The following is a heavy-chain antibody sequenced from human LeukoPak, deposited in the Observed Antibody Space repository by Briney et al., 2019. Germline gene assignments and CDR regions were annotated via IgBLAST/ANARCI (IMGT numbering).Heavy chain of an antibody. J-gene: IGHJ6*02. CDR3: ARDGSGWTLYYYGPDV. CDR1: GYTFTSYA. CDR2: INTNTGNP. V-gene: IGHV7-4-1*02. Sequence: ASVKVSCKASGYTFTSYAMNWVRQARGQGLEGMGWINTNTGNPTYAQGFTGRFVFSLDTSVSTAYLQISSLKAEDHAVYYCARDGSGWTLYYYGPDVWGQGTTVTVSS. D-gene: IGHD6-19*01.